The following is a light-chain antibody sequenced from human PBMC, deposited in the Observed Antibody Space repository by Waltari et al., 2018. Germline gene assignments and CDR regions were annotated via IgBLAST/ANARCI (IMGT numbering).Light chain of an antibody. CDR2: DAS. Sequence: DIQMTQSPSSLSASVGDRVTITCRASQSIATRLNWYQQKPGKAPKVLIYDASTLQSGVPSRFSGSASGTDFTLTISSLQPEDSATYYCQQYYSYPRTFGQGTKVEIK. V-gene: IGKV1-39*01. CDR3: QQYYSYPRT. J-gene: IGKJ1*01. CDR1: QSIATR.